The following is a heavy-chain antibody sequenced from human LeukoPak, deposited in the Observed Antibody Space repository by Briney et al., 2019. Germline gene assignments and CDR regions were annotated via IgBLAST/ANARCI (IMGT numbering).Heavy chain of an antibody. Sequence: GGSLRLSCAASGFTFSDYYMSWIRQAPGKGLEWISYISSTGSYTNYADSGRGRFTISRDNAKSSLYLQMNSLRAEDTAVYYCAGALGTGWSQKEWGQGTLVTGSS. V-gene: IGHV3-11*05. J-gene: IGHJ4*02. CDR3: AGALGTGWSQKE. CDR1: GFTFSDYY. CDR2: ISSTGSYT. D-gene: IGHD6-19*01.